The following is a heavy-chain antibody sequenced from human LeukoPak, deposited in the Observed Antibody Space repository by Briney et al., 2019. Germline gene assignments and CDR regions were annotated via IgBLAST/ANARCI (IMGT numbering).Heavy chain of an antibody. D-gene: IGHD1-26*01. CDR2: INPSGGST. J-gene: IGHJ4*02. CDR1: GYTFTSYY. Sequence: ASVKVSCKASGYTFTSYYMHWVRQAPGQGLEWMGIINPSGGSTSYAQKFQGRVTMTRDTSTSKVYMELSSLRSEDTAVYYCAREADSGSYPRSFDYWGQGTLVTVSS. CDR3: AREADSGSYPRSFDY. V-gene: IGHV1-46*01.